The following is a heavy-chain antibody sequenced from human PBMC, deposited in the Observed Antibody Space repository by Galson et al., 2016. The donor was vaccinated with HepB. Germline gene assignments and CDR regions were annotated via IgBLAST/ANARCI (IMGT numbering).Heavy chain of an antibody. CDR2: IKEDASAM. J-gene: IGHJ4*02. CDR3: ARGTPSILAY. Sequence: SLRLSCAASGFTFSNNWMSWVRQAPGKGLEWVAKIKEDASAMDYVDSVKGRFTISRDNARNSLYLQMNSLRAEDTAVYYCARGTPSILAYWGQGTLVTVSS. CDR1: GFTFSNNW. V-gene: IGHV3-7*01. D-gene: IGHD2-2*01.